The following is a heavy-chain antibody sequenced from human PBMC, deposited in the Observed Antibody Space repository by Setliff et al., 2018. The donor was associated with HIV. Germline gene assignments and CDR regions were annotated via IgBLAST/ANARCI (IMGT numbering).Heavy chain of an antibody. J-gene: IGHJ4*02. D-gene: IGHD1-1*01. Sequence: SLRLSCAASGFTFSSYAMHWVRQAPGKGLEWVAVISYDGSNKYYADSVKGRFTISRDNSKNTLYLQMNSLRAEDTAVYYCARDEGNLKLEQLYWGQGTLVTVSS. CDR1: GFTFSSYA. CDR3: ARDEGNLKLEQLY. CDR2: ISYDGSNK. V-gene: IGHV3-30*04.